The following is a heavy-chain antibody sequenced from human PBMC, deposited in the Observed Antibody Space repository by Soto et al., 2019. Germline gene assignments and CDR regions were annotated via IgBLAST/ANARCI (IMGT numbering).Heavy chain of an antibody. D-gene: IGHD3-3*01. Sequence: ASVKVSCKASGYTFTSYAMHWVRQAPGQRFEWMGWINAGNGNAKYSQKFQGRVTITRDTSASTAYMELSSLRSEDTAVYYCARASHDFWSGYYDYFDYWGQGTLVTVSS. CDR1: GYTFTSYA. CDR3: ARASHDFWSGYYDYFDY. J-gene: IGHJ4*02. CDR2: INAGNGNA. V-gene: IGHV1-3*01.